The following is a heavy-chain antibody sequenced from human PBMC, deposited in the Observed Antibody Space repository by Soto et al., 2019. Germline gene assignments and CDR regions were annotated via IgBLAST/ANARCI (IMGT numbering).Heavy chain of an antibody. V-gene: IGHV5-51*01. CDR1: GYSFTSYW. J-gene: IGHJ4*02. CDR3: ARLHLTGDPIFDY. CDR2: IYPGDSET. Sequence: PGESLKISCKGSGYSFTSYWIGWVRQMPGKGLEWMGIIYPGDSETRYRPSFQGQVTISADKSITTAYLQWSCLKASDTAMYYCARLHLTGDPIFDYWGQGTLVTVSS. D-gene: IGHD7-27*01.